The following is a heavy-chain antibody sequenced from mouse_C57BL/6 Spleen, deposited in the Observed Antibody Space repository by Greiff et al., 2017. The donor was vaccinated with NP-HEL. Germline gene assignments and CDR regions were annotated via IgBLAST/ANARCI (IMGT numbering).Heavy chain of an antibody. J-gene: IGHJ3*01. D-gene: IGHD1-1*01. CDR3: ARSDYGSPFAY. CDR2: IYPGDGDT. CDR1: GYAFSSYW. V-gene: IGHV1-80*01. Sequence: SWAELVKPGASVKISCKASGYAFSSYWMNWVKQRPGKGLEWIGQIYPGDGDTNYNGKFKGKATLTADKSSSTAYMQLSSLTSEDSAVYFCARSDYGSPFAYWGQGTLVTVSA.